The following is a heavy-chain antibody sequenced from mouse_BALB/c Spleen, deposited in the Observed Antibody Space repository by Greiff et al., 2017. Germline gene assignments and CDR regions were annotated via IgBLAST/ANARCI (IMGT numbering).Heavy chain of an antibody. CDR1: GYTFSSYW. Sequence: QVQLKQSGAELMKPGASVKISCKATGYTFSSYWIEWVKQWPGHGLEWIGEILPGSGSTNYNEKFKGKATFTADTSSNTAYMQLSSLTSEDSAVYYCARKGLLRLWYFDVWGAGTTVTVSS. D-gene: IGHD1-2*01. CDR2: ILPGSGST. J-gene: IGHJ1*01. V-gene: IGHV1-9*01. CDR3: ARKGLLRLWYFDV.